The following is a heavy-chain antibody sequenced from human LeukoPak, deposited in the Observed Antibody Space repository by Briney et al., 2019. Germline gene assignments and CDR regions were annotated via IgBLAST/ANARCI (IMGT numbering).Heavy chain of an antibody. CDR2: ISSSGSTK. CDR1: GFTFTDYY. Sequence: GGSLRLSCAASGFTFTDYYMSWIRQAPGKGLDWVSYISSSGSTKNYAGSVKGRFTISRDNAKNSLYLQMNSLRAEGTAVYYCARVDCSSTSCYEFDYWGQGTLVIVSS. CDR3: ARVDCSSTSCYEFDY. D-gene: IGHD2-2*01. J-gene: IGHJ4*02. V-gene: IGHV3-11*04.